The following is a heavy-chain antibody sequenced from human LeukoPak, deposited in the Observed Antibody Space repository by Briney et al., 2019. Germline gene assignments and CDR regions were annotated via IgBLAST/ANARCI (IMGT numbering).Heavy chain of an antibody. CDR2: IYYSGST. D-gene: IGHD3-22*01. CDR1: GGSISSSSYY. J-gene: IGHJ6*02. V-gene: IGHV4-39*01. Sequence: PSEILSLTCTVSGGSISSSSYYWGWIRQPPGKGLEWIGSIYYSGSTYYNPSLKSRVTISVDTSKNQFSLKLSSVTAADTAVYYCARHIGSRGSYGMDVWGQGTTVTVSS. CDR3: ARHIGSRGSYGMDV.